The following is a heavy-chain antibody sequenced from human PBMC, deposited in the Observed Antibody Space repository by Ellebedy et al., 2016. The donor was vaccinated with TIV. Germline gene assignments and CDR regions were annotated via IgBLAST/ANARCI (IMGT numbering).Heavy chain of an antibody. V-gene: IGHV1-8*01. CDR1: GYTFTSYD. J-gene: IGHJ5*02. CDR3: ARGPYWLRRSGRLGGNWFNP. CDR2: MNPNSGNT. Sequence: ASVTVSCXASGYTFTSYDINWVRQATGQGLEWMGWMNPNSGNTGYAQKFQGRVTMTRNTSISTAYMELSSLRSEDTAVYYCARGPYWLRRSGRLGGNWFNPWGQGTLVTVSS. D-gene: IGHD5-12*01.